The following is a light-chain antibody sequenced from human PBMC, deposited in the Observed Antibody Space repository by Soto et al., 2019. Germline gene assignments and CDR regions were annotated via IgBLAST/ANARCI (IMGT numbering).Light chain of an antibody. V-gene: IGKV1-39*01. CDR2: DKS. CDR1: QNIYTY. J-gene: IGKJ2*01. CDR3: QQSYSTPYT. Sequence: DIQMTQSPSSLSASVGDRVTITCRASQNIYTYFSWYQLKSGRVPKLLIYDKSSLQSGVPSSFSGSGSGTDFTLTINSLQPEDGATYDGQQSYSTPYTFGQGTKL.